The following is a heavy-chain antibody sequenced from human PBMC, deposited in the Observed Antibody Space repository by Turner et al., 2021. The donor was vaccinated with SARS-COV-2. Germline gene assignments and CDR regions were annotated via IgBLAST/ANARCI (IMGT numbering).Heavy chain of an antibody. D-gene: IGHD2-15*01. CDR2: IYYSGST. Sequence: QVQLQESGPGLVKPSETLSLTCTVSGGSISSYYWSWIRQPPGKGLEWIGYIYYSGSTNYNPSLKSRVRISVDTSKNQFSLKLTSVTAADTAVYYCARGRGGGGSSNNWFDPWGQGTLVIVSS. V-gene: IGHV4-59*01. J-gene: IGHJ5*02. CDR1: GGSISSYY. CDR3: ARGRGGGGSSNNWFDP.